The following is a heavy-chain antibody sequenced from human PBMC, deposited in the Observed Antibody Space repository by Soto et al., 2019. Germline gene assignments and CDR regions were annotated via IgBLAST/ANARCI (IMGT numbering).Heavy chain of an antibody. CDR2: ISGSGDSA. CDR1: GFIFRDYA. Sequence: VQLLESGGGLVQPGGSLRLSCAASGFIFRDYAMNWVRQAPGKGLEWVSDISGSGDSARYADSVKGRFTISRDNSRNTLYLQINSLRVDDTAVYYCGKERRGSGWSVCNFWGQGTLVTVSS. V-gene: IGHV3-23*01. CDR3: GKERRGSGWSVCNF. J-gene: IGHJ4*02. D-gene: IGHD6-19*01.